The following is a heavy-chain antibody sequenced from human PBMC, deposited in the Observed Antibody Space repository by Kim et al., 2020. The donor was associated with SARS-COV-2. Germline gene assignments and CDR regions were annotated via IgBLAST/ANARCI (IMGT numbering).Heavy chain of an antibody. D-gene: IGHD1-26*01. J-gene: IGHJ5*02. CDR3: AKDPEGELLTWFDT. Sequence: ESVKGRVHIAGDDAKNTLYMQMNSLRGEKTAVYYCAKDPEGELLTWFDTWGQGTLVTVSS. V-gene: IGHV3-23*01.